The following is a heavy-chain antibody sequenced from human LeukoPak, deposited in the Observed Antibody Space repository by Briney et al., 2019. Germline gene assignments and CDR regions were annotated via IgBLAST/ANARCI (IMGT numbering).Heavy chain of an antibody. V-gene: IGHV1-18*01. CDR1: GYTFTSYG. J-gene: IGHJ6*02. CDR3: ARIPPIVGVVVPAARYYYYGMDV. D-gene: IGHD2-2*01. Sequence: ASVKVSCKASGYTFTSYGISWVRQAPGQGLEWMGWISAYNGNTNYAQKLQGRVTITTDTSTSTAYMELRSLRSDDTAVYYCARIPPIVGVVVPAARYYYYGMDVWGQGTTVTVSS. CDR2: ISAYNGNT.